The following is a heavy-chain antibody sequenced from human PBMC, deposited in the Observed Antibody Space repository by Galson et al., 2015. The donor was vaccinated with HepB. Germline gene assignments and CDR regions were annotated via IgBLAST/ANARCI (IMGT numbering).Heavy chain of an antibody. CDR2: IDPSDSYT. CDR3: VSRITMVRGVILTYGPFDI. J-gene: IGHJ3*02. Sequence: QSGAEVKKPGESLRISCKGSGYSFTSYWISWVRQMPGKGLEWMGRIDPSDSYTNYSPSFQGHVTISADKSISTAYLQWSSLKASDTAMYYCVSRITMVRGVILTYGPFDIWGQGTMVTVSS. CDR1: GYSFTSYW. V-gene: IGHV5-10-1*01. D-gene: IGHD3-10*01.